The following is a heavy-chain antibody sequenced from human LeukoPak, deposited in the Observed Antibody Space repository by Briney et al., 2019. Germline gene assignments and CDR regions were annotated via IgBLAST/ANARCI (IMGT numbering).Heavy chain of an antibody. D-gene: IGHD6-19*01. J-gene: IGHJ4*02. CDR3: ARPLYSSGTTEDDY. CDR2: IDPNSGGT. CDR1: GYTFIGSY. Sequence: ASVKVSCKASGYTFIGSYMHWVRQAPGQGLEWMGWIDPNSGGTNYAQKFQGRVTMTRDTSISTAYMELSRLRSDDTAVYYCARPLYSSGTTEDDYWGQGTLVTVSS. V-gene: IGHV1-2*02.